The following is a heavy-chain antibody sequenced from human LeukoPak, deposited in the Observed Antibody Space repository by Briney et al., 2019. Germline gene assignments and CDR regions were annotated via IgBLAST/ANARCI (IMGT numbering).Heavy chain of an antibody. D-gene: IGHD6-13*01. Sequence: SETLSLTCAVSGYSISSGYYWGWIRQPPGKGLEWIGSIYHSGNTYYNPSLKSRVTISVDTSKNQFSLKLSSVTAADTAVYYCARRSTSSWYDYWGQGTLVTVSS. V-gene: IGHV4-38-2*01. CDR3: ARRSTSSWYDY. CDR2: IYHSGNT. J-gene: IGHJ4*02. CDR1: GYSISSGYY.